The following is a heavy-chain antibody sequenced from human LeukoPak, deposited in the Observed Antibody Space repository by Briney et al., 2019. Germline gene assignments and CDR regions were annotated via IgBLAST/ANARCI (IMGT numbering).Heavy chain of an antibody. J-gene: IGHJ3*02. CDR3: ARVGEQDIVLMVYALGSFDI. D-gene: IGHD2-8*01. CDR2: IDYSGYT. CDR1: GGSISSYY. V-gene: IGHV4-59*12. Sequence: SETLSLTCTVSGGSISSYYWSWIRQPPGKGLEWIGYIDYSGYTNYNPSLKSRVTISVDTSKNQFSLKLSSVTAADTAVYYCARVGEQDIVLMVYALGSFDIWGQGTMVTVSS.